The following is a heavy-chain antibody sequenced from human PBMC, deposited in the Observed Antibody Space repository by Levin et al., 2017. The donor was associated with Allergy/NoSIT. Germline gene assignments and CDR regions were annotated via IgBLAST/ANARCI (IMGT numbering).Heavy chain of an antibody. CDR2: ISYDGSNE. CDR3: AKDKYFRPDS. CDR1: GFTFDDYA. D-gene: IGHD2/OR15-2a*01. J-gene: IGHJ4*02. V-gene: IGHV3-30*18. Sequence: GGSLRLSCAASGFTFDDYAMHWVRQAPGKGLEWVAFISYDGSNEYYADSVKGRFTISRDNSKNTLYLQMNSLRPEDTAMYYCAKDKYFRPDSWGQGTLVTVSS.